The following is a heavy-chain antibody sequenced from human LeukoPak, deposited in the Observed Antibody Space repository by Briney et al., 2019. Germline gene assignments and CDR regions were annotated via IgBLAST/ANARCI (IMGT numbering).Heavy chain of an antibody. Sequence: GGSLRLSCAASGFTFSSFAMSGVRDAPGGGLGGGSAISGNGGSTYYADSVKGRFTISRDNSKNTLSLQMNSLRAEDTAVYYCAKDISEARDYFDYWGQGTLVTVSS. CDR2: ISGNGGST. V-gene: IGHV3-23*01. CDR1: GFTFSSFA. CDR3: AKDISEARDYFDY. J-gene: IGHJ4*02.